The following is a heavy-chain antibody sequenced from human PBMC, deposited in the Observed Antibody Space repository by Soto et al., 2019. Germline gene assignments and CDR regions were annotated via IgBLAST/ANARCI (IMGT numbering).Heavy chain of an antibody. CDR1: GGSISSSSYY. Sequence: SETLCLTCSVSGGSISSSSYYWGWIRQPPGKGLEWMGSIYYSGSTSYNPPLNIRVTISVDTSKNQFSLKLSSVTAADTAVYYCARRLSSGSRGGNDWFDPWGQGTLVTAPQ. CDR3: ARRLSSGSRGGNDWFDP. J-gene: IGHJ5*02. V-gene: IGHV4-39*01. D-gene: IGHD3-22*01. CDR2: IYYSGST.